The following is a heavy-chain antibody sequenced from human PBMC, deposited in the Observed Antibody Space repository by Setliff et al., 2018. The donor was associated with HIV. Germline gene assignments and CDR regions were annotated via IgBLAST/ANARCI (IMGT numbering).Heavy chain of an antibody. Sequence: GASVKVSCKASGGSFSSYGLSWVRQAPGQGLEWMGGIMPIFGTANYAQKFQGRVTIIADASTNTVNMELSSLRSEDTAAYYCARGVDGSYRKFFDNWGQGTLVTVSS. CDR3: ARGVDGSYRKFFDN. CDR2: IMPIFGTA. CDR1: GGSFSSYG. D-gene: IGHD1-26*01. J-gene: IGHJ4*02. V-gene: IGHV1-69*13.